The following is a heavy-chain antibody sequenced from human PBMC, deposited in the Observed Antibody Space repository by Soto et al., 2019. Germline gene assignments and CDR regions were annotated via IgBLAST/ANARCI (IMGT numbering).Heavy chain of an antibody. Sequence: VRLLRSGAEVKKPGSSVRVSCNTSGGIFSNYIINWVRQAPGQGLEWMEKIIPVFAPANYAQKFQGRITITADESTNTAYMEMSSLRSEVTAVYYCAGYTSGHNSDAYWGQGTLVTVSS. CDR3: AGYTSGHNSDAY. CDR1: GGIFSNYI. J-gene: IGHJ4*02. D-gene: IGHD6-19*01. V-gene: IGHV1-69*08. CDR2: IIPVFAPA.